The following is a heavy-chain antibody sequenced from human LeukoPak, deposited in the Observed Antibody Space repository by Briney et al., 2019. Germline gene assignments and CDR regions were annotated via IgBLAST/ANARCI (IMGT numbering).Heavy chain of an antibody. CDR3: ARDRAAPTWFFDL. Sequence: GGSLRLSCAASGFTFSIYSMNWVRQAPGEGLEWLSYISADSNTIYYADPVKGRFTISRDNAKTSLYLQMNTLRDEDTAVYYCARDRAAPTWFFDLWGRGTLVLVSS. V-gene: IGHV3-48*02. CDR2: ISADSNTI. CDR1: GFTFSIYS. D-gene: IGHD2-15*01. J-gene: IGHJ2*01.